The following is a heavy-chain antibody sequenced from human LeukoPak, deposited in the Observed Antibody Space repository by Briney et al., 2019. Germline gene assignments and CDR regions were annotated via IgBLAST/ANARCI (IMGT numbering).Heavy chain of an antibody. CDR2: INHSGST. CDR1: GGSFSGYY. CDR3: ANPARDFADSGAITW. Sequence: SETLSLTCAVYGGSFSGYYWSWIRQPPGKGLEWIGEINHSGSTNYNPSLKSRVTISVDTSKNQFSLKLSSVTAADTAVYYCANPARDFADSGAITWWGQGTLVTVSS. V-gene: IGHV4-34*01. J-gene: IGHJ4*02. D-gene: IGHD4-17*01.